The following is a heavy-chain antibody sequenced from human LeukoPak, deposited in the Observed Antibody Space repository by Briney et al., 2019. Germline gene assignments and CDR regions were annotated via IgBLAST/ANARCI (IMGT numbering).Heavy chain of an antibody. CDR1: GFTFSSYW. D-gene: IGHD6-19*01. J-gene: IGHJ6*03. CDR3: ARVASGWYYYYYYYMDV. CDR2: IKQDGSEK. Sequence: GGSLTLSCAASGFTFSSYWMSWVRQAPGKGLEWVANIKQDGSEKYYVDSVKGRFTISRDNAKNSLYLQMNSLRAEDTAVYYCARVASGWYYYYYYYMDVWGKGTTVTISS. V-gene: IGHV3-7*01.